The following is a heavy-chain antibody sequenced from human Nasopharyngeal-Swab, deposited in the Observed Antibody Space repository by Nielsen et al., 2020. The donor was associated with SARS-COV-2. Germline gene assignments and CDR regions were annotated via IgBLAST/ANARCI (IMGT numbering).Heavy chain of an antibody. V-gene: IGHV4-59*01. J-gene: IGHJ6*03. CDR2: IYYSGST. Sequence: SETLSLTCTVSGGSISSYYWSWIRQPPGKGLEWIGYIYYSGSTNYNPSLESRVTISVDTSKNQFSLKLSSVTAADTAVYYCARAKGYYDSSGYYYYYYMDVWGKGTTVTVSS. D-gene: IGHD3-22*01. CDR1: GGSISSYY. CDR3: ARAKGYYDSSGYYYYYYMDV.